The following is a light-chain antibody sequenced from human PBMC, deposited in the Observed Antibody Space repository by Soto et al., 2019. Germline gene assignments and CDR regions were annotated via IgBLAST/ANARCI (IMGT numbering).Light chain of an antibody. Sequence: EIVMTQSPATLSVSPGERTTLSSRASQSVSSNLAWYQQKPGQAPRLLIYGASTRATGIPARFSGSGSGTEFTLTISSLQSEDFAVYYCQQYNNWPPWTFGQGTKV. J-gene: IGKJ1*01. V-gene: IGKV3-15*01. CDR1: QSVSSN. CDR3: QQYNNWPPWT. CDR2: GAS.